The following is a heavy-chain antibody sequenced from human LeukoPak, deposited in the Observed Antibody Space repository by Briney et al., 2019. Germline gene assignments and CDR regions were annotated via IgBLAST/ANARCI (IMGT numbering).Heavy chain of an antibody. V-gene: IGHV1-2*06. J-gene: IGHJ4*02. CDR1: GYTFTGYY. D-gene: IGHD3-16*02. Sequence: GASVKVSCKASGYTFTGYYMHWVRQAPGQGLEWMGRINPNSGGTNYAQKFQGRVTMTRDTSISTAYMELSRLRSDDTAVYYCARDLWGLGELSSPYWGQGTLVTVSP. CDR2: INPNSGGT. CDR3: ARDLWGLGELSSPY.